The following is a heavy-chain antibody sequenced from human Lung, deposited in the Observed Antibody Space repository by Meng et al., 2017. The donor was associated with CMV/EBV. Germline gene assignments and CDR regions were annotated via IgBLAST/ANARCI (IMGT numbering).Heavy chain of an antibody. CDR3: ARGMESRHWFTVY. J-gene: IGHJ4*02. CDR2: ISYSGSNK. Sequence: LTXAASGFPFNGYALHWIRQAPGKGLECLTIISYSGSNKYYAESVQGRFIVSRDNSKNTVYLQMDSLRPDDTAVYYCARGMESRHWFTVYWGPGTLVTVSS. V-gene: IGHV3-30-3*01. D-gene: IGHD3-9*01. CDR1: GFPFNGYA.